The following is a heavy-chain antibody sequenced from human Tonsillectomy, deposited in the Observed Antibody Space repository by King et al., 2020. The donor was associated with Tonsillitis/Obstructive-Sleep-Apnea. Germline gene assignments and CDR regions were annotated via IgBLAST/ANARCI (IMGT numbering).Heavy chain of an antibody. CDR3: AREGAVMNSFDI. CDR1: GGSISSYY. J-gene: IGHJ3*02. CDR2: IYYSGST. Sequence: VQLQESGPGLVKPSETLSLTCTVSGGSISSYYWSWIRQPPGKGLECIGYIYYSGSTNYNPSLKSRVTISVDTSKNQYSLKPSAVTAADTAVYYCAREGAVMNSFDIWGQGTMVTVSS. V-gene: IGHV4-59*01. D-gene: IGHD2-8*01.